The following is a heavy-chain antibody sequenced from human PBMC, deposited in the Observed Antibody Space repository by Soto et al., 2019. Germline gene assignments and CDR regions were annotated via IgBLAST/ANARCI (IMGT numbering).Heavy chain of an antibody. Sequence: QITLKESGPTLVKPTQTLTLTCTVSGFSLSTSRVGVGWIRQPPGKALEWLALIYWDDDNRYSPSLKSRLTITKDTSNNQVVLKMTNMAPVDTATYYCAHRGGGDYNWYFELWGRGTLVTVSS. D-gene: IGHD2-21*02. V-gene: IGHV2-5*02. CDR2: IYWDDDN. CDR3: AHRGGGDYNWYFEL. CDR1: GFSLSTSRVG. J-gene: IGHJ2*01.